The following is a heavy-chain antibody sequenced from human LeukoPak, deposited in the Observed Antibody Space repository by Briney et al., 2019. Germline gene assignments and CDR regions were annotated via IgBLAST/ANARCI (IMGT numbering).Heavy chain of an antibody. CDR3: ARQSRAAGTLDS. CDR2: IYYSGST. V-gene: IGHV4-59*08. D-gene: IGHD6-13*01. CDR1: GGSISSYY. Sequence: SETLSLTCTVSGGSISSYYWSWIRQPPGKGLEWIGYIYYSGSTNYNPSLKSRVTISLDTSKNQFSLKLSSVTAADTAVYYCARQSRAAGTLDSWGQGTLVTVSS. J-gene: IGHJ5*01.